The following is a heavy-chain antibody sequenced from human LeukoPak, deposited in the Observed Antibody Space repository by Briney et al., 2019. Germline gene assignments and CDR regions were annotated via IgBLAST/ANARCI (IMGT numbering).Heavy chain of an antibody. CDR2: IHYSGST. V-gene: IGHV4-59*08. D-gene: IGHD6-13*01. J-gene: IGHJ4*02. CDR3: AGHRAAAGIFDR. Sequence: SETLSLTCTVSGDSISSYYWSWIRQPPGKGLEWIGYIHYSGSTNYNPSLKSRVTISVDTSKNQFSLNLSSVTATDTAVYYCAGHRAAAGIFDRWGQGTLVTVSS. CDR1: GDSISSYY.